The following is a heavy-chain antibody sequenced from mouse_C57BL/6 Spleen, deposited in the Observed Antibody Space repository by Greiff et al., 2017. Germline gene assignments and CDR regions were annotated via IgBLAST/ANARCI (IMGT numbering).Heavy chain of an antibody. V-gene: IGHV1-59*01. CDR3: ARDGNYAAY. J-gene: IGHJ3*01. CDR1: GYTFTSYW. CDR2: IDPSDSYT. Sequence: VQLQQPGAELVRPGTSVKLSCKASGYTFTSYWMHWVKQRPGQGLEWIGVIDPSDSYTNYNQKFKGKATLTVDTSSSTAYMQLSSLTSEDSAVYYCARDGNYAAYWGQGTLVTVSA. D-gene: IGHD2-1*01.